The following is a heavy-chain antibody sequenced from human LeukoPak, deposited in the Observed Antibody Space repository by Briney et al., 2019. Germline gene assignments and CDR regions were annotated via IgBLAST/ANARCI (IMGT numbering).Heavy chain of an antibody. D-gene: IGHD2-2*01. V-gene: IGHV3-9*01. Sequence: GRSLRLSCAASGFTFDDYAMHWVRQAPGKGLEWVSGISWNSGSIGHADSVKGRFTISRDNAKNSLYLQMNSLRAEDTALYYCAKDHKPCSSTSCAYYYYMDVWGKGTTVTVSS. J-gene: IGHJ6*03. CDR2: ISWNSGSI. CDR3: AKDHKPCSSTSCAYYYYMDV. CDR1: GFTFDDYA.